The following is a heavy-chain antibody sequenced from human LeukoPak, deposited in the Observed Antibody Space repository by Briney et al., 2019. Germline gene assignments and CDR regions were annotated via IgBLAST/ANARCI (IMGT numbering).Heavy chain of an antibody. V-gene: IGHV1-69*01. Sequence: SXVXQAPGQGLEWMGGXXPIFGTANYAQKFQGRVTITADESTSTAYMELSSLRSEDTAVYCCARDDGLNIVVVPAAMGLDYYYGMDVWGQGTTVTVSS. CDR2: XXPIFGTA. D-gene: IGHD2-2*01. CDR3: ARDDGLNIVVVPAAMGLDYYYGMDV. J-gene: IGHJ6*02.